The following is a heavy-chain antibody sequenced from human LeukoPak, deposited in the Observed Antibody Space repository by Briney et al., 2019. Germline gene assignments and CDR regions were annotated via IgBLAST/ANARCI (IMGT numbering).Heavy chain of an antibody. CDR3: ARAAYVWGSYRYTTPFDY. D-gene: IGHD3-16*02. Sequence: SVKVSCKASGGTFSSYAISWVRQAPGQGLEWMGGIIPIFGTANYAQKFQGRVTITADESTNTAYMELSSLRSEDTAVYYCARAAYVWGSYRYTTPFDYWGQGTLVTVSS. J-gene: IGHJ4*02. V-gene: IGHV1-69*01. CDR1: GGTFSSYA. CDR2: IIPIFGTA.